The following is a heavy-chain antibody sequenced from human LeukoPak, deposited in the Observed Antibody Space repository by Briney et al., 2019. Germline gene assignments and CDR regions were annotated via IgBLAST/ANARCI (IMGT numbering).Heavy chain of an antibody. V-gene: IGHV3-23*01. Sequence: GGSLRLSCAASGFNFANHAMSWVRQTAGRGLEWVSAISGGGDITYYADSVKGRFTISRDNSKDTLFLQMHSLRPGDTAVYYCVREDTPATANYWGQGTLVTISP. CDR3: VREDTPATANY. J-gene: IGHJ4*02. D-gene: IGHD2-21*02. CDR1: GFNFANHA. CDR2: ISGGGDIT.